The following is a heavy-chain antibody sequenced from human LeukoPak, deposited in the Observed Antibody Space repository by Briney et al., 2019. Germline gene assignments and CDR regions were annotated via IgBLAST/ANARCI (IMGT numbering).Heavy chain of an antibody. Sequence: ASVKVSCKASGYTFTSYGISWVRPAPGQGLEWMGWISAYNGNTNYAQKLQGRVTMTTDTSTSTAYMELRSLRSDDTAVYDCARGHSSSWYVFPADYWGQGTLVTVSS. J-gene: IGHJ4*02. CDR1: GYTFTSYG. CDR2: ISAYNGNT. V-gene: IGHV1-18*01. CDR3: ARGHSSSWYVFPADY. D-gene: IGHD6-13*01.